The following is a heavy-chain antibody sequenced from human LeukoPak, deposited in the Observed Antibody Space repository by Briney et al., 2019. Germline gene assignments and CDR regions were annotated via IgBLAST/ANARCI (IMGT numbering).Heavy chain of an antibody. CDR3: ARDRDCSRTSCFNAFDV. V-gene: IGHV3-30*04. CDR1: GFTFNTYE. CDR2: ISHDGNDQ. J-gene: IGHJ3*01. D-gene: IGHD2-2*01. Sequence: PGRSLRLSCAASGFTFNTYEMHWVRQARGKGLEWVAVISHDGNDQYYGDSVKGRFIISRDNSKNALYLQMNSLRLEDTAVYYCARDRDCSRTSCFNAFDVWGQGTMAIVSS.